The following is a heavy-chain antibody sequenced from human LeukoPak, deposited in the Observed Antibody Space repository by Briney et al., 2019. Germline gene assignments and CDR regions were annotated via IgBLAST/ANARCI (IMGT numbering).Heavy chain of an antibody. CDR3: TRGYYYGSGIGAFDI. V-gene: IGHV1-69*05. D-gene: IGHD3-10*01. J-gene: IGHJ3*02. Sequence: SVKVSCKASGGTFSSYAISWVRQAPGQGLEWMGGIIPIFGTANYAQKFQGRVTITTDESTSTAYMELSSLRSEDTAVYYCTRGYYYGSGIGAFDIWGQGTMVTVSS. CDR2: IIPIFGTA. CDR1: GGTFSSYA.